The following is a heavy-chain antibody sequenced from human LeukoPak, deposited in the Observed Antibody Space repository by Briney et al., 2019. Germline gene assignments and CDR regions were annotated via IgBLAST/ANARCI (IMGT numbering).Heavy chain of an antibody. Sequence: PGGSLKLSCAASGFTFSGSAMHWVRQASGRGLECVGRIRNKANSYATTYAASVKGRFTISRDDSKHTAYLQMNSLKTEDTAVYYCTRGVTTSDAFDIWGQGTMVTVSS. V-gene: IGHV3-73*01. D-gene: IGHD1-26*01. CDR2: IRNKANSYAT. CDR3: TRGVTTSDAFDI. J-gene: IGHJ3*02. CDR1: GFTFSGSA.